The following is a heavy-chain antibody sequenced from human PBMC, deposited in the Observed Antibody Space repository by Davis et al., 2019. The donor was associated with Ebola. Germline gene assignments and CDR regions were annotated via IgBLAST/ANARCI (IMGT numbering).Heavy chain of an antibody. D-gene: IGHD3-9*01. J-gene: IGHJ6*02. Sequence: ASVKVSCKASGYTFTSYDINWVRQATGQGLEWMGWMNPNSGNTGYAQKFQGRVTMTRNTSISTAYMELSSLRSEDTAVYYCARVERYFDWLLTPGYYGMDVWGQGTAVTVSS. CDR3: ARVERYFDWLLTPGYYGMDV. V-gene: IGHV1-8*01. CDR2: MNPNSGNT. CDR1: GYTFTSYD.